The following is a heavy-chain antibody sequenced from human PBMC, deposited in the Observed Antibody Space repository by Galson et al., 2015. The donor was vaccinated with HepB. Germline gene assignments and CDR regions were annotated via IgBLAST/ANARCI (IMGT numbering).Heavy chain of an antibody. V-gene: IGHV3-21*01. CDR2: ISSSSSYI. D-gene: IGHD6-19*01. J-gene: IGHJ4*02. Sequence: SLRLSCAASGFTFSSYSMNWVRQAPGKGLEWVSSISSSSSYIYYADSVKGRFTISRDNAKNSLYLQMNSLRAEDTAVYYCARDQKAVAGFDYWGQGTPVTVSS. CDR3: ARDQKAVAGFDY. CDR1: GFTFSSYS.